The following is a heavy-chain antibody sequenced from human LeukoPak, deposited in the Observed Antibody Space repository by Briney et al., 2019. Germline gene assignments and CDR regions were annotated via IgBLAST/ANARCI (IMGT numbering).Heavy chain of an antibody. CDR2: IYNSGNP. CDR3: ASRWDRAHDAFDI. V-gene: IGHV4-31*03. J-gene: IGHJ3*02. CDR1: GGSISSGGYY. D-gene: IGHD1-26*01. Sequence: SETLSLTCTFSGGSISSGGYYWSWIRQHPGKGLEWIGYIYNSGNPYYNPSLKSRITISDDTSKNQFSLKLSSVTAADTAVYYCASRWDRAHDAFDIWGQGTMVTVSS.